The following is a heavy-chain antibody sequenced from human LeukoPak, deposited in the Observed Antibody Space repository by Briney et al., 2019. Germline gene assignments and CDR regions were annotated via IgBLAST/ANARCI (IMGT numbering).Heavy chain of an antibody. V-gene: IGHV4-39*07. CDR2: IYYSDNI. CDR1: GASISSTNY. J-gene: IGHJ4*02. CDR3: ARDRFGMSATGSDFDY. D-gene: IGHD3-10*01. Sequence: PSETLSLTCTVSGASISSTNYWGWIRQPPGKGLEWIGSIYYSDNIYYNPSLKSRVTISVDTSKNQFSLKLSSVTAADTAVYYCARDRFGMSATGSDFDYWGQGILVTVSS.